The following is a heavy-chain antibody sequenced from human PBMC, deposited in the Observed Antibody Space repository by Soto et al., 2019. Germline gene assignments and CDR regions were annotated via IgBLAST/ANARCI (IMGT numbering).Heavy chain of an antibody. Sequence: QVQLVESGGGVVQPGRSLRLSCAASGFTFSSYAMHWVRQAPGKGLEWVAVISYDGSNKYYADSVKGRFTISRDNSQNTLYLQMNSLRAEDTAVYYCARGLGYCSGGSCYPPYGMDVWGQGTTVTVSS. J-gene: IGHJ6*02. CDR1: GFTFSSYA. V-gene: IGHV3-30-3*01. D-gene: IGHD2-15*01. CDR2: ISYDGSNK. CDR3: ARGLGYCSGGSCYPPYGMDV.